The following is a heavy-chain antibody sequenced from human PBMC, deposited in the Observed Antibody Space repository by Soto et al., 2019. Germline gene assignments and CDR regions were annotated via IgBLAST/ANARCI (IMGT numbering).Heavy chain of an antibody. D-gene: IGHD5-18*01. CDR3: ARGQLWDFDY. CDR2: IYYSGST. J-gene: IGHJ4*02. Sequence: SETLSLTCTVSGGSVSSGSYYWSWIRQPPGKGLEWIGYIYYSGSTNYNPSLKSRVTISVDTSKNQFSLKLSSVTAADTAVYYCARGQLWDFDYWGQGTLVTVSS. CDR1: GGSVSSGSYY. V-gene: IGHV4-61*01.